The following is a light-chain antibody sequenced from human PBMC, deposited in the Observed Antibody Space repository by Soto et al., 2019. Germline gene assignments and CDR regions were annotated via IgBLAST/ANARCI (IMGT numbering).Light chain of an antibody. CDR2: INSDGSH. J-gene: IGLJ3*02. CDR3: QTWGAGIPWV. V-gene: IGLV4-69*01. CDR1: SGHSNYA. Sequence: QLVLTQSPSASASLGASVKLTCTLSSGHSNYAIAWHQQQPEKGPRFLMNINSDGSHNKGDEIPDRFSGSSSGAERYLPISSVQSEDEGDYYCQTWGAGIPWVFGGGTKLTVL.